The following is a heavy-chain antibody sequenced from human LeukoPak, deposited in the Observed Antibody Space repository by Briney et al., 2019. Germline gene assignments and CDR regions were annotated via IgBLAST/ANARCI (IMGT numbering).Heavy chain of an antibody. V-gene: IGHV1-69*13. CDR3: ARFAFYCSGGSCYPTSAFDY. CDR2: IIPIFGTA. D-gene: IGHD2-15*01. Sequence: ASVKVSCKASGGTFSSYAISWVRQAPGQGLEWMGGIIPIFGTANYAQKFQGRVTITADESTSTAYMELSSLRSEDTAVYYCARFAFYCSGGSCYPTSAFDYWGQGTLVTVSS. CDR1: GGTFSSYA. J-gene: IGHJ4*02.